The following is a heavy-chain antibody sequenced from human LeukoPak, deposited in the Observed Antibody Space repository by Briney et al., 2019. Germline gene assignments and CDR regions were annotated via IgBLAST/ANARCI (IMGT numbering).Heavy chain of an antibody. CDR1: GGSISSYY. CDR3: ARVGYSGYDSWGYYYMDV. Sequence: PSETLSLTCTVSGGSISSYYWSWIRQPAGKGLEWIGRIYTSGSTNYNPSLKSRVTMSVDTSKNQFSLKLSSVTAADTAVYYCARVGYSGYDSWGYYYMDVWGKGTTVTISS. CDR2: IYTSGST. J-gene: IGHJ6*03. D-gene: IGHD5-12*01. V-gene: IGHV4-4*07.